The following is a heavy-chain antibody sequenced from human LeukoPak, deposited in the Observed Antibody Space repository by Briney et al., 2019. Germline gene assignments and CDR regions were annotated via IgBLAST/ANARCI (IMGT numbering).Heavy chain of an antibody. Sequence: ASVKVSCKASGYTFTSYGISWVRQAPGQGLEWMGWISAYNGNTNYAQKLQGRVTMTTDTSTSTAYMELRSLRSDDTAVYYCARVTLLWFGEPIYGMDVWGQGTTVTVPS. CDR2: ISAYNGNT. D-gene: IGHD3-10*01. V-gene: IGHV1-18*01. CDR3: ARVTLLWFGEPIYGMDV. J-gene: IGHJ6*02. CDR1: GYTFTSYG.